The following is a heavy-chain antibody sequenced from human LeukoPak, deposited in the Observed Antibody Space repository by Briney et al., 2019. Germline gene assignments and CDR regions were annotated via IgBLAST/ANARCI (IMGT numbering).Heavy chain of an antibody. CDR1: GGSISTYY. D-gene: IGHD6-19*01. Sequence: SETLSLTCTVSGGSISTYYWSWIRQPPGKGLEWIGYVYYSGATNCNPSLKSRVTISLETSKNQFSLRLTSVTAADTAVYYCARRVAVTGIYCFDHWGQGTPVTVSS. V-gene: IGHV4-59*08. CDR3: ARRVAVTGIYCFDH. J-gene: IGHJ4*02. CDR2: VYYSGAT.